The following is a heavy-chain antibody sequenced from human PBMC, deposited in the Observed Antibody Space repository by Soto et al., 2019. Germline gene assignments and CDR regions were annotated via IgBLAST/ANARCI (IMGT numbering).Heavy chain of an antibody. V-gene: IGHV4-30-2*01. J-gene: IGHJ4*02. Sequence: SETLSLTSAVSGGSISSGGYSWSWIRQPPGKGLEWIGYIYHSGSTYYNPSLKSRVTISVDKSKNQFSLKLSSVTAADTAVYYCARVKSSDYGDYGFAYWGQGTLVTVSS. CDR3: ARVKSSDYGDYGFAY. D-gene: IGHD4-17*01. CDR2: IYHSGST. CDR1: GGSISSGGYS.